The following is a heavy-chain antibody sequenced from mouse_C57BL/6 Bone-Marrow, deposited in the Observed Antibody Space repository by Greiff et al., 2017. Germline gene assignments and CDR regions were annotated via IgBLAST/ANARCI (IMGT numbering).Heavy chain of an antibody. CDR1: GFTFSDYY. D-gene: IGHD1-1*01. CDR2: ISNGGGST. V-gene: IGHV5-12*01. CDR3: ARHPNYYGRAMDY. Sequence: EVMLVESGGGLVQPGGSLKLSCAASGFTFSDYYMYWVRQTPEKRLEWVAYISNGGGSTYYPDTVKGRFTSSRDNAMNTQYLQMNRLKSEDTAMYYCARHPNYYGRAMDYWGQGTSVTVSS. J-gene: IGHJ4*01.